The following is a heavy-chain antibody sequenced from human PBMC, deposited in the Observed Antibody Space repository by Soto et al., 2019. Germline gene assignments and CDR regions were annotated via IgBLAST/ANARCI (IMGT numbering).Heavy chain of an antibody. Sequence: QVQLVESGGGVVQPGRSLRLSCAASGFTFSSYAMHWVRQAPGKGLEWVAVISCDGSNKYYADSVKGRFTISRDNSKNTLYLQMNSLRAEDTAVYYCAGGDSSGWDYWGQGTLVTVSS. D-gene: IGHD6-19*01. J-gene: IGHJ4*02. CDR3: AGGDSSGWDY. CDR2: ISCDGSNK. V-gene: IGHV3-30-3*01. CDR1: GFTFSSYA.